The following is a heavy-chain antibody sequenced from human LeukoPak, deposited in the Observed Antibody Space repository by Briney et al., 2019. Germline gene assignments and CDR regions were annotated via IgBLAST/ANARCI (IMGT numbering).Heavy chain of an antibody. Sequence: ASVTVSCKASGYTFTGYYMHWVRQAPGQGLEWMGRINPNSGGTNYAQKSQGRVTMTRDTSISTAYMELSRLRSDDTAVYYCARKYYYVPDAFDIWGQGTMVTVSS. V-gene: IGHV1-2*06. D-gene: IGHD3-10*02. CDR1: GYTFTGYY. CDR3: ARKYYYVPDAFDI. J-gene: IGHJ3*02. CDR2: INPNSGGT.